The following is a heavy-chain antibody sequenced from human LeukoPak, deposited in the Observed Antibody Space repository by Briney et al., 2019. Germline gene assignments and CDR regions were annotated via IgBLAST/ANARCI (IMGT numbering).Heavy chain of an antibody. J-gene: IGHJ5*02. CDR2: FDPEDGET. V-gene: IGHV1-24*01. CDR1: GGTFSSYA. D-gene: IGHD2-2*01. CDR3: AAQVPAAANWFDP. Sequence: ASVKVSCKASGGTFSSYAISWVRQAPGEGLEWMGGFDPEDGETIYAQKFQGRVTMTEDTSTDTAYMELSSLRSEDTAVYYCAAQVPAAANWFDPWGQGTLVTVSS.